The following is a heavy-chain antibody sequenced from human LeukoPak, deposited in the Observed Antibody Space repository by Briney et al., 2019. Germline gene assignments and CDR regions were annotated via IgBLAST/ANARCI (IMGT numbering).Heavy chain of an antibody. D-gene: IGHD5/OR15-5a*01. CDR2: IKQDGSEK. CDR3: ARVITVYNVYEEVAEYFQY. CDR1: GFTFSSYW. J-gene: IGHJ1*01. Sequence: GGSLRLSCAASGFTFSSYWMSWVRLAPGKGLEWVANIKQDGSEKYYVDSVRGRFSISRDNSKNSLYLQMNSLRADDTAVYYCARVITVYNVYEEVAEYFQYWGQGTLVTVSS. V-gene: IGHV3-7*01.